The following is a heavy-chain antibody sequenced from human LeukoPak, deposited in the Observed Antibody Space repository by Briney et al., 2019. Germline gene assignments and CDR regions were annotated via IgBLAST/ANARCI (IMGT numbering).Heavy chain of an antibody. D-gene: IGHD1-26*01. V-gene: IGHV3-30-3*01. CDR3: AKALGPSSRGALSYFDY. Sequence: GGSLRLSCAASGFTFRNYYMHWVRQAPGKGREWVAVISLDGNNEYYADSVKGRFSLSRHNSMNTLYLQLNSRRTEDTAMYYCAKALGPSSRGALSYFDYWGQGTLVTVSS. CDR1: GFTFRNYY. CDR2: ISLDGNNE. J-gene: IGHJ4*02.